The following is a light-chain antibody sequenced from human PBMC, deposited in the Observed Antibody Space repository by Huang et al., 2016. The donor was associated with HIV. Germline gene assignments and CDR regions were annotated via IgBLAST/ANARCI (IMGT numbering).Light chain of an antibody. CDR2: LGS. Sequence: DIVVTQSPLSLPVTPGEPASISCRSSQSLLHSNGRNYLDWYVQKPGQSPQLLIYLGSTRASGVPDRFSGSGSGTEFTLKISRVEAEDVGVYYYMQVRHTPPWTFGQGTKVEI. J-gene: IGKJ1*01. V-gene: IGKV2-28*01. CDR3: MQVRHTPPWT. CDR1: QSLLHSNGRNY.